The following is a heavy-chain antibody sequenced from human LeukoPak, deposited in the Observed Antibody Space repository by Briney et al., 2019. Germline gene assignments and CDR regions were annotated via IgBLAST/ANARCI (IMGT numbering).Heavy chain of an antibody. D-gene: IGHD3-10*01. CDR3: ARHGPAYYGSGSYLYYYGMDV. CDR1: GGSISSYY. J-gene: IGHJ6*02. V-gene: IGHV4-59*08. Sequence: SETLSLTCTVSGGSISSYYWSWIRQPPGKGLEWIGYIYYSGSTNYNPSLKSRVTISVDTSKNQFSLKLSSVTAADTAVYYCARHGPAYYGSGSYLYYYGMDVWGQGTTVTVSS. CDR2: IYYSGST.